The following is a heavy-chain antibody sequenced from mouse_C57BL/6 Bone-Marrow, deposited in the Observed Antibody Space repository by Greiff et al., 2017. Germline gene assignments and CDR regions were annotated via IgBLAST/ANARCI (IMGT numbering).Heavy chain of an antibody. CDR3: ARLGDIRGSNPYYAMDY. D-gene: IGHD1-1*01. V-gene: IGHV1-69*01. CDR1: GYTFTSYW. CDR2: IDPSDSYT. J-gene: IGHJ4*01. Sequence: VQLQQPGAELVMPGASVKLSCKASGYTFTSYWMHWVKQRPGQGLEWIGEIDPSDSYTNYNQKFKGKSTLTVDKSSSTAYMQLSSRTSEDSAVYYCARLGDIRGSNPYYAMDYWGQGTSVTVSS.